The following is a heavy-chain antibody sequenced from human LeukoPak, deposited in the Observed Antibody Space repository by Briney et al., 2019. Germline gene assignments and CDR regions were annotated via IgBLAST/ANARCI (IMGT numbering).Heavy chain of an antibody. Sequence: GASVKVSCKASGGTFSSYAISWVRQAPGQGLEWMGGIIPIFGTANYAQKFQGRVTIIADESTSTAYMELSGLRSEDTAVYYCARGVVGATTGAYSFDYWGRGTLVTVSS. J-gene: IGHJ4*02. V-gene: IGHV1-69*13. CDR3: ARGVVGATTGAYSFDY. CDR2: IIPIFGTA. CDR1: GGTFSSYA. D-gene: IGHD1-26*01.